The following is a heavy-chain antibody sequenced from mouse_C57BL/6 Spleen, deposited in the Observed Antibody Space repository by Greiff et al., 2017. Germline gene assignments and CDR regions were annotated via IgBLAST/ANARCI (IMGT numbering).Heavy chain of an antibody. CDR2: INPSNGGT. J-gene: IGHJ4*01. D-gene: IGHD1-1*01. CDR1: GYTFTSYW. CDR3: ARWGYYGSSYLYAMDY. V-gene: IGHV1-53*01. Sequence: QVQLQQPGTELVKPGASVKLSCKASGYTFTSYWMHWVKQRPGQGLEWIGNINPSNGGTNYNEKFKSKATLTVDKSSSTAYMQLSSLTSEDSAVYYCARWGYYGSSYLYAMDYWGQGTSVTVSS.